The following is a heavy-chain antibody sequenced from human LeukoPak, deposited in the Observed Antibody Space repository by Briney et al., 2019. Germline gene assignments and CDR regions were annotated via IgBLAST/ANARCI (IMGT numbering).Heavy chain of an antibody. CDR3: AKTQGFYDY. D-gene: IGHD3-3*01. V-gene: IGHV3-23*01. CDR1: GFTFSSYA. Sequence: GGSLRPSCAASGFTFSSYAMSWVRQAPGKGLEWVSGVGFDGTRYYADSVKGRFTVSRDTATNTLYLQMSSLRAEDTAIFYCAKTQGFYDYWGQGTLVTVSS. J-gene: IGHJ4*02. CDR2: VGFDGTR.